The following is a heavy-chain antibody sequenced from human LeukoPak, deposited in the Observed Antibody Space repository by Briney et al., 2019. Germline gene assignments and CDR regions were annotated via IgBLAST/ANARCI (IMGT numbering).Heavy chain of an antibody. D-gene: IGHD6-13*01. J-gene: IGHJ4*02. CDR1: GFTFSSYG. CDR2: ISGSGGST. Sequence: GGSLRLSCAASGFTFSSYGMSWVRQAPGKGLEWVSAISGSGGSTYYADSVKGRFTISRDNSKNTLYLQMNSLRAEDTAVYYCAKVLSRIAAAGNSDYWGQGTLVAVSS. CDR3: AKVLSRIAAAGNSDY. V-gene: IGHV3-23*01.